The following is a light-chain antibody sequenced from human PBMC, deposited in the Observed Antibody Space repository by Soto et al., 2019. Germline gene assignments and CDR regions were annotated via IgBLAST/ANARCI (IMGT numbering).Light chain of an antibody. J-gene: IGLJ1*01. CDR2: EVT. CDR1: SSDVGTYNY. Sequence: LTQPASVSGSPGQSITISCTGTSSDVGTYNYVSWYQQHPGKAPKVMIYEVTYRPSGVSNRFSGSKSGNTASLTISGLQAEAEAEYYCSSYTGSSTLYVFGTGTKVTVL. CDR3: SSYTGSSTLYV. V-gene: IGLV2-14*01.